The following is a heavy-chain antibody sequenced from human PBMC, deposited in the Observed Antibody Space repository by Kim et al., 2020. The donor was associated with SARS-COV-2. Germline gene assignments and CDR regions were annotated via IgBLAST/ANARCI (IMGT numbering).Heavy chain of an antibody. J-gene: IGHJ4*02. D-gene: IGHD3-22*01. V-gene: IGHV1-24*01. Sequence: ASVKVSCKVSGYTLTELSMHWVRQAPGKGREWMGGFDPEDGETIYAQKFQGRVTMTEDTSTDTAYMELSSLRSEDTAVYYCATLDSSGYYKEYYLDYWGQGTLVTVSS. CDR1: GYTLTELS. CDR3: ATLDSSGYYKEYYLDY. CDR2: FDPEDGET.